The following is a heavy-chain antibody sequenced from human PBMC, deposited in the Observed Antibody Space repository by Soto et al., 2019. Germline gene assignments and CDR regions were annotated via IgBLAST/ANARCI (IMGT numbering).Heavy chain of an antibody. D-gene: IGHD3-22*01. V-gene: IGHV4-30-4*01. CDR1: GGSISSGDYY. Sequence: PSETLSLTCTVPGGSISSGDYYWSWIRQPPGKGLEWIGYIYYSGSTYYNPSLKSRVTISVDTSKNQFSLKLSSVTAADTAVYYCARVRGYYDSSGYSLLDAFDIWGQGTMVTVSS. CDR2: IYYSGST. J-gene: IGHJ3*02. CDR3: ARVRGYYDSSGYSLLDAFDI.